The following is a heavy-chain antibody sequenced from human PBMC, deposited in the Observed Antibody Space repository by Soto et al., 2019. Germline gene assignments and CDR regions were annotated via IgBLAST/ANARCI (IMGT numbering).Heavy chain of an antibody. CDR2: INPRSGGT. V-gene: IGHV1-2*02. Sequence: ASVKVSCKISGYTFTDFHVYWLRQAPGRGPEWLGWINPRSGGTFFAQNFQGRVTLTRDTSISTAYMEMSSLRSDDTAMYYCARDHLQLRAFDLWGQGTMVTVSS. CDR3: ARDHLQLRAFDL. CDR1: GYTFTDFH. D-gene: IGHD4-17*01. J-gene: IGHJ3*01.